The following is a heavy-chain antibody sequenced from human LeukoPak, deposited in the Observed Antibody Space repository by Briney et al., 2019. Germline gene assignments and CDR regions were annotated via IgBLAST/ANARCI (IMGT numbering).Heavy chain of an antibody. CDR3: ARDLGGYDSDFDY. J-gene: IGHJ4*02. V-gene: IGHV3-30*03. D-gene: IGHD5-12*01. CDR1: GFTFSSYG. Sequence: GGSLRLSCAASGFTFSSYGMHWVRQAPGRGLEWVAVISFDGNDKHYADAVKGRFTVSRDNSRNTLYLQMNSLRDEDTAVYYCARDLGGYDSDFDYWGQGTLVTVSS. CDR2: ISFDGNDK.